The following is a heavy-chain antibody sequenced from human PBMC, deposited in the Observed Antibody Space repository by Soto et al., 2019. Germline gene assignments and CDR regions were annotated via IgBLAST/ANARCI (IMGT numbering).Heavy chain of an antibody. J-gene: IGHJ4*02. D-gene: IGHD4-17*01. CDR2: IKQDGSEI. V-gene: IGHV3-7*03. Sequence: EVHLVESGGGLVQPGGSLRLSCAASGFTFSNFYMSWARQAPGKGLEWVAHIKQDGSEIYYVDSVKGRFTISRDNAKSSLSLQMNSLRADDTAVYYCARDTAPRSYGSDYWGQGTLVTVSS. CDR1: GFTFSNFY. CDR3: ARDTAPRSYGSDY.